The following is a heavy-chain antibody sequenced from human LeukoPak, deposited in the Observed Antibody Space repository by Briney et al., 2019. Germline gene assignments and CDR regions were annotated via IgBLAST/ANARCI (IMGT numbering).Heavy chain of an antibody. V-gene: IGHV3-21*01. CDR2: ISSSSSYI. Sequence: GGSLRLSCAASGFTFSSYSMNWVRQAPGKGLEWVSSISSSSSYIYYADSVKGRLTISRDNAKNSLYLQMNSLRAEDTAVYYCARRDYGDYVEDYYYGMDVWGQGTTVTVSS. D-gene: IGHD4-17*01. J-gene: IGHJ6*02. CDR3: ARRDYGDYVEDYYYGMDV. CDR1: GFTFSSYS.